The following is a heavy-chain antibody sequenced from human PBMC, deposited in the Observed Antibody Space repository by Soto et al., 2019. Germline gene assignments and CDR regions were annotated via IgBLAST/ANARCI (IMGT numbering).Heavy chain of an antibody. CDR2: NSAYNDNT. D-gene: IGHD3-10*01. J-gene: IGHJ6*02. V-gene: IGHV1-18*01. CDR1: GYNFTNYG. CDR3: AREGYYSVSGGYSPPRYYGMDV. Sequence: QIQLVQSGAEVKKAGASVKVSCKASGYNFTNYGISWVRQALGQGLEWMGWNSAYNDNTNYAQEFQGRVTLTTDTPPGTADMELGRLTSAHTAVYYCAREGYYSVSGGYSPPRYYGMDVWGQGTTVTVFS.